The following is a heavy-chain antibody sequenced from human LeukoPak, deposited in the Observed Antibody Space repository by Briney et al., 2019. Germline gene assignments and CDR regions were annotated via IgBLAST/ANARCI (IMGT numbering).Heavy chain of an antibody. CDR3: ARAGTSGWYGEF. CDR2: IAYNGNT. Sequence: SETLSLTCSVSGGSLNSYYWQWVRQPPGKGLEWIGYIAYNGNTNYSPSLKSRVTMSVDTSKNQFSLKLRSVTAADTAVYYCARAGTSGWYGEFWGQGTLVTVSS. J-gene: IGHJ4*02. D-gene: IGHD6-19*01. CDR1: GGSLNSYY. V-gene: IGHV4-59*01.